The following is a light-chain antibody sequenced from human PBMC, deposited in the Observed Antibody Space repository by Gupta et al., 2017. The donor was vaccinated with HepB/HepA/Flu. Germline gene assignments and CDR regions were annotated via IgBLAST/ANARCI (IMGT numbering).Light chain of an antibody. Sequence: DIVMTQSPDSLALSLGERATINCKSSQSVIYSSNNKNYLAWYQQKAGQPPKLLIYWASTRESGVPDRFSGSGSGTDFTLTISSLQAEDVAVYFCQQEDCTPLTFGGGTKVEI. J-gene: IGKJ4*01. V-gene: IGKV4-1*01. CDR2: WAS. CDR1: QSVIYSSNNKNY. CDR3: QQEDCTPLT.